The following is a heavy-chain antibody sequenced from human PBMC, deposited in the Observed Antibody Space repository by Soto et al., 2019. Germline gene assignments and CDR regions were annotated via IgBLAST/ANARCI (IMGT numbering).Heavy chain of an antibody. V-gene: IGHV3-23*01. J-gene: IGHJ4*02. CDR1: GFTFSSYA. CDR2: ISGSGGST. CDR3: AKEGVRYSSGWYLDY. Sequence: GSLRLSCAASGFTFSSYAMSWVRQAPGKGLEWVSAISGSGGSTYYADSVKCRFTISRDNSKNTLYLKMNSLRADDTSVYYCAKEGVRYSSGWYLDYWGQGTLVTVSS. D-gene: IGHD6-19*01.